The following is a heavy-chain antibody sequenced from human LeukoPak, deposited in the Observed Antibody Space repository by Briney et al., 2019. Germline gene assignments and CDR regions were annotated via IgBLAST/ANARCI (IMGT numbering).Heavy chain of an antibody. CDR1: GFPFSSYA. CDR3: AKEEVYYFDS. J-gene: IGHJ4*02. V-gene: IGHV3-23*01. CDR2: IFGSGDTT. Sequence: GGSLRLSCAASGFPFSSYAMNWIRQAPGKGLEWVSIIFGSGDTTYYADSVKGRFTVSRDNSKNMLYLQMNNLRPEDTAIYYCAKEEVYYFDSWGRGTLVTVSS.